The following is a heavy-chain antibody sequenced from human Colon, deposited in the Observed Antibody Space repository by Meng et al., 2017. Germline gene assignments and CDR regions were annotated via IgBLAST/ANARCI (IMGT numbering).Heavy chain of an antibody. CDR1: WLRQQCYLL. D-gene: IGHD3-10*01. CDR2: IHYSGSR. CDR3: ARFYGSGTFEVHDY. J-gene: IGHJ4*02. Sequence: VELQECGPRLVEPFGDLAPHVHVSWWLRQQCYLLLELVREAPGKGLEWIGLIHYSGSRNYNPSLKSRVTMSVDTSKNQVSLRLTSVTAADTAVYYCARFYGSGTFEVHDYWGQGTLVTVSS. V-gene: IGHV4-61*01.